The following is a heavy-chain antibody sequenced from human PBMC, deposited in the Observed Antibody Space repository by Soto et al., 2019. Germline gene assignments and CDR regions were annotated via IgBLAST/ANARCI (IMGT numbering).Heavy chain of an antibody. D-gene: IGHD6-19*01. CDR1: GFTFSSYA. CDR2: ISYDGSNK. Sequence: QVQLVESGGGVVQPGRSLRLSCAASGFTFSSYAMHWVHQAPGKGLEWVAVISYDGSNKYYADSVKGRFTISRDNSKNTLYLQMNSLRAEDTAVYYCARGKSSGPYYYGMDVWGQGTTVTVSS. V-gene: IGHV3-30-3*01. CDR3: ARGKSSGPYYYGMDV. J-gene: IGHJ6*02.